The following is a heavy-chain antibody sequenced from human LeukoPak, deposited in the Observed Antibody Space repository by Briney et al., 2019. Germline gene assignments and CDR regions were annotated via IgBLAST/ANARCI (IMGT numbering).Heavy chain of an antibody. D-gene: IGHD3-3*01. Sequence: SETLSLTCTVSGGSISSYYWSWIRQPPGKGLEWIGYIYYSGTTNYNPSLKSRVTISVDTSKNQFSLKLSSVTAADTAVYCCARQRFLEWYFDYWGQGTLVTVSS. V-gene: IGHV4-59*08. CDR2: IYYSGTT. J-gene: IGHJ4*02. CDR3: ARQRFLEWYFDY. CDR1: GGSISSYY.